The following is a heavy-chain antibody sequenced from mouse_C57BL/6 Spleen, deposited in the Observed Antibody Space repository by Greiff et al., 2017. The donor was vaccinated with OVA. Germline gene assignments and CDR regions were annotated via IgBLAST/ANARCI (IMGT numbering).Heavy chain of an antibody. CDR1: GYTFTSYW. CDR3: ASWPYYGNYEGYAMDY. Sequence: QVQLQQPGAELVKPGASVKLSCKASGYTFTSYWMHWVKQRPGRGLEWIGRIDPNSGGTKYNEKFKSKATLTVDKPSSTAYMQLSSLTSEDSAVYYCASWPYYGNYEGYAMDYWGQGTSVTVSS. CDR2: IDPNSGGT. D-gene: IGHD2-10*01. J-gene: IGHJ4*01. V-gene: IGHV1-72*01.